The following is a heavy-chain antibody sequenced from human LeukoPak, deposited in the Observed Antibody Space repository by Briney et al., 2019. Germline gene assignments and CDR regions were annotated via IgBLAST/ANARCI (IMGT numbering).Heavy chain of an antibody. D-gene: IGHD5-24*01. CDR2: IRYDGSYE. CDR3: AKDGGLHLYYYYNYMDI. CDR1: GFTFSIYD. V-gene: IGHV3-30*02. J-gene: IGHJ6*03. Sequence: GGSLRLSCAASGFTFSIYDIHWVRQAPGKGLEWVAFIRYDGSYEYYTDSVKGRFTISRDNSKTTLYLQMNSLRSEDTAVYYCAKDGGLHLYYYYNYMDIWGKGTTVTVSS.